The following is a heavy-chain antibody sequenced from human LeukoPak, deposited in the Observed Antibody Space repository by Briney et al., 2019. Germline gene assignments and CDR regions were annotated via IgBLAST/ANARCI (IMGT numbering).Heavy chain of an antibody. CDR2: INYSGST. V-gene: IGHV4-59*01. J-gene: IGHJ6*03. Sequence: SETLSLTCTVYGGSISSYYWSWIRQPPGKGLEWIGYINYSGSTNYNPSLKSRVTISVDTSKNQFSMKLSSVTAADTAVYYCARVLTMVRGVISPYYYYHMDVWGKGTTVTVS. CDR1: GGSISSYY. CDR3: ARVLTMVRGVISPYYYYHMDV. D-gene: IGHD3-10*01.